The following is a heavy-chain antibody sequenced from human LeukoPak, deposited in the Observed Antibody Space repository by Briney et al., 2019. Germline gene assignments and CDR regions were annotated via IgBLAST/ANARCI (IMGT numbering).Heavy chain of an antibody. Sequence: SETLSLTCAVYGGSFSGYYWSWIRQPPGKGLEWIGEINHSGSTNYNPSLKSRVTISVDTSTNQFSLKLSSVTAADTAVYYCARGRYYGSGYFDYWGQGTLVTVSS. CDR2: INHSGST. D-gene: IGHD3-10*01. V-gene: IGHV4-34*01. J-gene: IGHJ4*02. CDR3: ARGRYYGSGYFDY. CDR1: GGSFSGYY.